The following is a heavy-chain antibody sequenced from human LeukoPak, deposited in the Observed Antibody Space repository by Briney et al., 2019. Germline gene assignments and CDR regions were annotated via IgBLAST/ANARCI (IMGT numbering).Heavy chain of an antibody. CDR2: ISSSGSTI. CDR1: GFTFSSYE. CDR3: AREARSSGSFDY. V-gene: IGHV3-48*03. J-gene: IGHJ4*02. D-gene: IGHD6-19*01. Sequence: GGSLRLSCAASGFTFSSYEMNWVRQAPGKGLEWVSYISSSGSTIYYADSVKGRFTISRDNSKNMVYLQMNSLRAEDTAVYYCAREARSSGSFDYWGQGTLVTVSS.